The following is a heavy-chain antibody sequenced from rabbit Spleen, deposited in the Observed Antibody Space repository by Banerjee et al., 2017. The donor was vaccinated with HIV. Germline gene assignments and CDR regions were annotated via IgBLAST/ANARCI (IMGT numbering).Heavy chain of an antibody. Sequence: QSLEESGGDLVKPGASLTLTCTASGFSLSSKYYMCWVRQAPGKGLEWIACIGTADGSTYYASWAKGRFTISKTSSTTVTLQMTSLTAADTATYFCAGDHAISGYRFNLWGQGTLVTVS. CDR2: IGTADGST. D-gene: IGHD1-1*01. CDR3: AGDHAISGYRFNL. CDR1: GFSLSSKYY. J-gene: IGHJ4*01. V-gene: IGHV1S40*01.